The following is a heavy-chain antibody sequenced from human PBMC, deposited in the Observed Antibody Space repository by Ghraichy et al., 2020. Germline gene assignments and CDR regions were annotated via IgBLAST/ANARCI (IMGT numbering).Heavy chain of an antibody. CDR2: IYYTGST. Sequence: SETLSLTCTVSGESITAGNYYWAWIRQPPGKTLEWLGSIYYTGSTYYNPSLTSRVTIAIDTSKTQFFLMLSSVTVADTAVYYCARHSSLETSSGHAEYLRHWGQGTLVTVSS. CDR3: ARHSSLETSSGHAEYLRH. J-gene: IGHJ1*01. CDR1: GESITAGNYY. D-gene: IGHD6-19*01. V-gene: IGHV4-39*01.